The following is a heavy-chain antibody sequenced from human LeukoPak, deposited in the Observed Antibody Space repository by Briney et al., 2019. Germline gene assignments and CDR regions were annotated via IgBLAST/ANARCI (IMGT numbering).Heavy chain of an antibody. V-gene: IGHV1-69*13. CDR1: GGTFSNYA. Sequence: SVKVSCKASGGTFSNYATSWVRQAPRQGLEWMGGIIPIFDTADNAQKFQGRLTITADESTSTAYMELSSLRAEDTALYYCAKGTDLYGSGSLFDYWGQGTLVTVSS. CDR3: AKGTDLYGSGSLFDY. J-gene: IGHJ4*02. CDR2: IIPIFDTA. D-gene: IGHD3-10*01.